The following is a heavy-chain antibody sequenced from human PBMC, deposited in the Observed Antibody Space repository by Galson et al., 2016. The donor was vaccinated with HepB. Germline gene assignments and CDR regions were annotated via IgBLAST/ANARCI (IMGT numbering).Heavy chain of an antibody. V-gene: IGHV3-30-3*01. CDR3: ARFIASPWNDYYYYGMDV. J-gene: IGHJ6*02. D-gene: IGHD1-1*01. Sequence: SLRLSCADSGFIFRSYAMNWVRQAPGKGLEWLAVISNYGSNKYFADSVKGRFTISRDNSKNTLYLQMNSLRAEDTAVYYCARFIASPWNDYYYYGMDVWGQGTTVTVSS. CDR2: ISNYGSNK. CDR1: GFIFRSYA.